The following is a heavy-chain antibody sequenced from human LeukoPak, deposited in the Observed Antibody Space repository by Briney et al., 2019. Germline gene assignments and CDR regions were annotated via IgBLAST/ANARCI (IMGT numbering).Heavy chain of an antibody. Sequence: GGSLRLSCAASGFTFSSHAMTWVRQAPGKGLEWISVISGSGDNTDYADSVKGRFTISRDNSRNTVYLQMNSLRAEDTAVYYCTSFPRADTRDIVFDFWGQGALVTVSS. CDR2: ISGSGDNT. J-gene: IGHJ4*02. V-gene: IGHV3-23*01. D-gene: IGHD2-15*01. CDR1: GFTFSSHA. CDR3: TSFPRADTRDIVFDF.